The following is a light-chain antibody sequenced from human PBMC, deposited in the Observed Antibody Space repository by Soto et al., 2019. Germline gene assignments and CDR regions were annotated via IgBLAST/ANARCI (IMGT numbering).Light chain of an antibody. Sequence: DIQMTQAPSTLSASVGDRVTITFRASQSISYWLAWYQQKPGKAPTLLIYDASTLESGVPSRFSGSGFGTDFTLTISTLQPEDFGTYYCQQYNSYSWTFGQGTKVDIK. CDR3: QQYNSYSWT. J-gene: IGKJ1*01. CDR1: QSISYW. V-gene: IGKV1-5*01. CDR2: DAS.